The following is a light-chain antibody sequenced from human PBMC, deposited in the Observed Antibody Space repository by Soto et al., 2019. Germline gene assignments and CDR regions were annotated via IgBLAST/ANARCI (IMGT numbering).Light chain of an antibody. CDR3: QQYGFSLRT. CDR1: QSVRGNY. CDR2: GAS. Sequence: EIVLTQSPGTLALAPGERATLSCRASQSVRGNYLAWYQQKPGQAPRLLISGASSRASGIPDRFSASGSGTDFTLTISRLEPEDFAVYYCQQYGFSLRTFGQGSKVEI. J-gene: IGKJ1*01. V-gene: IGKV3-20*01.